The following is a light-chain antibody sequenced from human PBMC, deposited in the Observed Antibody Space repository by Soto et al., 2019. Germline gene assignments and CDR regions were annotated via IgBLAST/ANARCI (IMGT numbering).Light chain of an antibody. Sequence: EIVLTQSPGTVTLSPGERATLSCRASQSVSSRSLAGYQQRPGQAPRLLIFTASSRATGTPDRFSGSGSGTDFTLTISRLEPEDFAVYYCQLYGSSPPYIFGPGTKVDIK. CDR1: QSVSSRS. CDR3: QLYGSSPPYI. J-gene: IGKJ2*01. CDR2: TAS. V-gene: IGKV3-20*01.